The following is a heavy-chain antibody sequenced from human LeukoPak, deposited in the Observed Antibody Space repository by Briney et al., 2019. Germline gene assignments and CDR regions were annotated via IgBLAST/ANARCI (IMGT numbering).Heavy chain of an antibody. CDR2: IHPGRGDT. D-gene: IGHD7-27*01. CDR1: GYTFTDHY. CDR3: ARDHNWGPDY. V-gene: IGHV1-2*02. J-gene: IGHJ4*02. Sequence: ASVKVSRQSLGYTFTDHYFHWLRPAPGQGIEWMGWIHPGRGDTNIAQKFQGRVSLTRDMSISTAYMELSRLTSDDTAVYYCARDHNWGPDYWGQGTLVTVSS.